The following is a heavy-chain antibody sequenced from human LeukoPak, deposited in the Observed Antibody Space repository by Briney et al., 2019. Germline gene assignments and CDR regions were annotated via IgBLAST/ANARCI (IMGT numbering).Heavy chain of an antibody. CDR1: GFTFSSYS. CDR2: ISSSSSYI. V-gene: IGHV3-21*04. J-gene: IGHJ4*02. Sequence: GGSLRLSCAASGFTFSSYSMNWARQAPGKGLEWVSSISSSSSYIYYADSVKGRFTISRDNSKNTLYLQMDSLRAEHTAIYYYAKDRYCSGGTCSSDFDYWGQGTLVTVSS. CDR3: AKDRYCSGGTCSSDFDY. D-gene: IGHD2-15*01.